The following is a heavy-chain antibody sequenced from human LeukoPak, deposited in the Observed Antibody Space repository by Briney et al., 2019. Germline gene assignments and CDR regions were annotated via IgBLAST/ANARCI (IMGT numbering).Heavy chain of an antibody. D-gene: IGHD6-13*01. CDR1: GGSINSYY. CDR3: ARGSIAAAGIPDY. CDR2: IYYSGST. V-gene: IGHV4-59*08. J-gene: IGHJ4*02. Sequence: SETLSLTCTVSGGSINSYYWSWIRQPPGKGLEWIGYIYYSGSTNYNPSLKSRVTISVDTSKNQFSLKLSSVTAADTAVYYCARGSIAAAGIPDYWGQGTLVTVSS.